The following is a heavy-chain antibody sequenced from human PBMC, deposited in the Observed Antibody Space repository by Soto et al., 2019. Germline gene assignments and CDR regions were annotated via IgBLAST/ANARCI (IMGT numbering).Heavy chain of an antibody. CDR3: ARDRIAGSKYYYGMDV. J-gene: IGHJ6*02. Sequence: QVQLVQSGAEVKKPGSSVRVSCKASGGTFSSYAISWVRQAPGQGLEWMGGIIPIFGTENYAQKFQGRVTITADESTSTADMELSSLRYEDTAVYYCARDRIAGSKYYYGMDVWGQGTTVPVSS. CDR1: GGTFSSYA. CDR2: IIPIFGTE. D-gene: IGHD6-13*01. V-gene: IGHV1-69*01.